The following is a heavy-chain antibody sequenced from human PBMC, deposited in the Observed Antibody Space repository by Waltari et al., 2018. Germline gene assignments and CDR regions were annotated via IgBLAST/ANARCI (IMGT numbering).Heavy chain of an antibody. D-gene: IGHD1-26*01. CDR3: AKDRVSGSYYDY. CDR1: GFTFSSYA. CDR2: ISGSGGSK. Sequence: EVQLLESGGGLVQPGGSLRLSCAASGFTFSSYAMSCVRQAPGKGLEWVSAISGSGGSKYYADSVKGRFTISRDNSKNTLYLQMNSLRAEDTAVYYCAKDRVSGSYYDYWGQGTLVTVSS. V-gene: IGHV3-23*01. J-gene: IGHJ4*02.